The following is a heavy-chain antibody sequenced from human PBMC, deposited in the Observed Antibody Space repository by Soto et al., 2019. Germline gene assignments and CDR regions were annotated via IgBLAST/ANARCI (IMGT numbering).Heavy chain of an antibody. J-gene: IGHJ3*02. CDR1: GFTFSSYA. CDR3: ARVIGPRYYDILTGLDAQGAFDI. D-gene: IGHD3-9*01. V-gene: IGHV3-64*01. Sequence: GGSLRLSCAASGFTFSSYAMHWVRQAPGKGLEYVSAISSNGGSTYYANSVKGRFTISRDNSKNTLYLQMGSLRAEDMAVYYCARVIGPRYYDILTGLDAQGAFDIWGQGTMVTVSS. CDR2: ISSNGGST.